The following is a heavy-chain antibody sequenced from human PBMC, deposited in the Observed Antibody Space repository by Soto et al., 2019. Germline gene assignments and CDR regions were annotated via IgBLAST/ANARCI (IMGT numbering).Heavy chain of an antibody. D-gene: IGHD4-4*01. CDR3: ARAMTTVTTWRDYYYYYGMDV. V-gene: IGHV4-31*03. CDR1: GGSISSGGYY. CDR2: IYYSGST. J-gene: IGHJ6*02. Sequence: QVQLQESGPGLVKPSQTLSLTCTVSGGSISSGGYYWSWIRQHPGKGLEWIGYIYYSGSTYYNPSLKSRVTISGDTSKDQFSLKLSSVTAADTAVYYCARAMTTVTTWRDYYYYYGMDVWGQGTTVTVSS.